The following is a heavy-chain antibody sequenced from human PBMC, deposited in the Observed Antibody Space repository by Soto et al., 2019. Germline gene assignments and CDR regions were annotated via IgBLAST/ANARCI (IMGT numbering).Heavy chain of an antibody. Sequence: PGESLKISCKGSGYSFSNYWITWVRQMPGKGLEWMGTIDPSDSYTKYSPSFQGRVTMSTDKSKSTAYLQWSSLRASDSAMYYCARLLRDALSSIDAFDLWGQGTMVTVSS. D-gene: IGHD3-16*01. CDR1: GYSFSNYW. V-gene: IGHV5-10-1*01. CDR2: IDPSDSYT. J-gene: IGHJ3*01. CDR3: ARLLRDALSSIDAFDL.